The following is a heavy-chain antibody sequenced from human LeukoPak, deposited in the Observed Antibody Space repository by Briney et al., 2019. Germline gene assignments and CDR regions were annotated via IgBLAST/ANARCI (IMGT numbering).Heavy chain of an antibody. J-gene: IGHJ4*02. CDR3: ARDEDSSGYCDY. D-gene: IGHD3-22*01. CDR2: ISSSSSYI. V-gene: IGHV3-21*01. CDR1: GFTFSSYS. Sequence: GGSLRLSCAASGFTFSSYSMNWVRQAPGKGLEWVSSISSSSSYIYYADSAKGRFTISRDNAKNSLYLQMNSLRAEDTAVYYCARDEDSSGYCDYWGQGTLVTVPS.